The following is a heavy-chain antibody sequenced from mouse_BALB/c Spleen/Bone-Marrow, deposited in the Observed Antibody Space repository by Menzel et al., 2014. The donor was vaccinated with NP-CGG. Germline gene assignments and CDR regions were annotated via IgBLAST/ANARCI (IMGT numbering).Heavy chain of an antibody. D-gene: IGHD3-1*01. Sequence: QVQLQQSGAELVKPGASVKMSFKASGYTFTSYNMHWVKQTPGQGLEWIGAIYPGNGDTSYNQKFKGKATLTADKSSSTAYMQLSSLTSEDSAVYYCARSGSSGYYAMDYWGQGTSVTVSS. J-gene: IGHJ4*01. CDR1: GYTFTSYN. CDR2: IYPGNGDT. CDR3: ARSGSSGYYAMDY. V-gene: IGHV1-12*01.